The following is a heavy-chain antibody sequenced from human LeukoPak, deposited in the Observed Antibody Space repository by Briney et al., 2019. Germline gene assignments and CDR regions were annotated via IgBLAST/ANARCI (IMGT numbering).Heavy chain of an antibody. J-gene: IGHJ4*02. CDR2: IYYSGST. CDR3: ARFSVTYYDILTGPFDY. V-gene: IGHV4-61*05. CDR1: GGSISSSSYY. D-gene: IGHD3-9*01. Sequence: SETLSLTCTVSGGSISSSSYYWSWIRQPPGKGLEWIGYIYYSGSTNYNPSLKSRITISVDTSKNQFSLKLSSVTAADTAVYYCARFSVTYYDILTGPFDYWGQGTLVTVSS.